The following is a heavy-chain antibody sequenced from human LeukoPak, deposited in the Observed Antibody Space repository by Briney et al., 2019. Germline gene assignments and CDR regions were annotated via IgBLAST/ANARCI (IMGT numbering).Heavy chain of an antibody. J-gene: IGHJ5*02. Sequence: PGGSLRLSCAASGFTFSSYAMHLVRQAPGKGLEYVSAISSNGGSTYYANSVKGRFTISRDNSKNTLYLQMGSLRAEDMAVYYCARGYSSGWRVNWFDPWGRGTLVTVSS. D-gene: IGHD6-19*01. V-gene: IGHV3-64*01. CDR3: ARGYSSGWRVNWFDP. CDR1: GFTFSSYA. CDR2: ISSNGGST.